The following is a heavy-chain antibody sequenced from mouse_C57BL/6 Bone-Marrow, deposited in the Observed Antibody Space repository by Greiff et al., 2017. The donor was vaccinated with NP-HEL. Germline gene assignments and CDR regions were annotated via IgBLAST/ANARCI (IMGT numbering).Heavy chain of an antibody. J-gene: IGHJ2*01. Sequence: QVQLQQSGAELARPGASVKLSCKASGYTFTSYGISWVKQRPGQGLEWIGEIYPRSGNTYYNEKFKGKATLTADKSSSTAYMELRSLTSEDSAVYFCARRGGDSSGLYFDYWGQGTTLTVSS. V-gene: IGHV1-81*01. CDR1: GYTFTSYG. CDR3: ARRGGDSSGLYFDY. CDR2: IYPRSGNT. D-gene: IGHD3-2*02.